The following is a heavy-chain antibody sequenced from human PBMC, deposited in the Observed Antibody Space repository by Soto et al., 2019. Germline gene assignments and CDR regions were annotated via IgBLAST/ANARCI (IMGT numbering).Heavy chain of an antibody. Sequence: QVQLVQSGAEVKKPGSSVKVSCKASGGTFSSYAISWVRQAPGQGLEWMGGIIPIFGTANYAQKFQGRVTITADESTCTAYMELSSLRSEDTAVYYCASHGLRAARRDYYYYGMDVWGQGTTVTVSS. V-gene: IGHV1-69*12. CDR3: ASHGLRAARRDYYYYGMDV. J-gene: IGHJ6*02. CDR1: GGTFSSYA. D-gene: IGHD6-6*01. CDR2: IIPIFGTA.